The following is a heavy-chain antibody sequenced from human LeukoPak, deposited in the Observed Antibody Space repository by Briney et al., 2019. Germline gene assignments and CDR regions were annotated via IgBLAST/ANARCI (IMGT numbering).Heavy chain of an antibody. CDR3: VKEIFRNGFHGLDV. V-gene: IGHV4-61*01. Sequence: SETLSLTCTVSGGSVSSGSYYWSWIRQPPGKELEWIGYIYYSGSTNYNPSLKSRVTISLDTSKNQFSLKLNSVTAADTAVYYCVKEIFRNGFHGLDVWGQGTTVTVSS. CDR2: IYYSGST. CDR1: GGSVSSGSYY. J-gene: IGHJ6*02. D-gene: IGHD5-24*01.